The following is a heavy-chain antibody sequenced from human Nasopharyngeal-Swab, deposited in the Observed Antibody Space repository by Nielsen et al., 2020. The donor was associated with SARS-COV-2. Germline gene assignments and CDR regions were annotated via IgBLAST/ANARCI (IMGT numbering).Heavy chain of an antibody. V-gene: IGHV1-8*01. CDR1: GYTFTSYD. J-gene: IGHJ6*02. CDR2: MNPNSGNT. D-gene: IGHD6-13*01. CDR3: AGAGAAAPGVYYGMDV. Sequence: ASVKVSCKASGYTFTSYDINWVRQATGQGLEWMGWMNPNSGNTGYAQKFQGRVTMTRNTSISPAYMELSSLRSEDTAVYYCAGAGAAAPGVYYGMDVWGQGTTVTVSS.